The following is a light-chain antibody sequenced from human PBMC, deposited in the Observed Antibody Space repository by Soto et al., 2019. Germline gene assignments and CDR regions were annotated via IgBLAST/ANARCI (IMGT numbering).Light chain of an antibody. CDR2: GAN. Sequence: EIVLTQSPDTLSLSPGQIATLSCRASQTISGTYLAWYRQKPGQAPMRLIYGANTRATGIPDRFSGSGSGTDFTLPISRLEPEEFAVYYCQQFVTSPWSFGQGTKVDIK. V-gene: IGKV3-20*01. J-gene: IGKJ1*01. CDR1: QTISGTY. CDR3: QQFVTSPWS.